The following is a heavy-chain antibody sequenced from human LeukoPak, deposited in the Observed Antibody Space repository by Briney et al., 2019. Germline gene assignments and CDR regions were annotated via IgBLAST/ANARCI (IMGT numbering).Heavy chain of an antibody. J-gene: IGHJ6*03. V-gene: IGHV3-7*01. CDR3: ARGSPRTRYYYYYYMDV. CDR2: IKQDGSEK. CDR1: GFTFSSYW. Sequence: GGSLRLSCAASGFTFSSYWMSWVRQAPGKGLEWVANIKQDGSEKYYVDSVKGRFTISRDNAKNSLYLQMNSLRAEDTAVYYCARGSPRTRYYYYYYMDVWGKGTTVTVSS.